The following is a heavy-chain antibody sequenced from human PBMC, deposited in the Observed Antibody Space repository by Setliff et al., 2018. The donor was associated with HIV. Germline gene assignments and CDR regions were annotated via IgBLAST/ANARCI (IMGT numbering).Heavy chain of an antibody. CDR1: GGSISSSSHY. Sequence: SETLSLTCTVSGGSISSSSHYWGWIRQSPGKGLEWIGSIYYSGSTYYNPSLKSRVTISVDTSKNQFFLKLSSVTAADTAVYYCALGRVATIDYWGQGALVTVS. J-gene: IGHJ4*02. V-gene: IGHV4-39*01. CDR3: ALGRVATIDY. CDR2: IYYSGST. D-gene: IGHD5-12*01.